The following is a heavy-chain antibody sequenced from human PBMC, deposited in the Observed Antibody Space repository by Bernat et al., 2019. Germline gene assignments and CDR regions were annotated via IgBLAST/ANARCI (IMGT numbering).Heavy chain of an antibody. CDR1: GFTFSSYA. CDR2: ISGSGGST. D-gene: IGHD6-19*01. V-gene: IGHV3-23*04. Sequence: EVQLVESGGGLVQPGGSLRLSCAASGFTFSSYAMSWVRQAPGKGLAWVSAISGSGGSTYYADSVKGRFTISRDNSKNTLYLQMNSMRAEDTAVYYCAKVRSQWLVNSWRRAAFDIWGQGTMVTVSS. J-gene: IGHJ3*02. CDR3: AKVRSQWLVNSWRRAAFDI.